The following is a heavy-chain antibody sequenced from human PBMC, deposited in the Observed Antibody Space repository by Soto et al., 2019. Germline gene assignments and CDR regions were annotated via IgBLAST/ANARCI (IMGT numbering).Heavy chain of an antibody. CDR1: GYTFTNYV. CDR3: ARGSSGDFGAYFDY. Sequence: SVKVSCKASGYTFTNYVISWVRQAPGQGREWMGWISAYNGNTKYAQKVQGRVTMTTDTSTSTAYMDLGGLRSDDTAVYYFARGSSGDFGAYFDYWGQGTLVTVSS. J-gene: IGHJ4*02. D-gene: IGHD3-22*01. CDR2: ISAYNGNT. V-gene: IGHV1-18*04.